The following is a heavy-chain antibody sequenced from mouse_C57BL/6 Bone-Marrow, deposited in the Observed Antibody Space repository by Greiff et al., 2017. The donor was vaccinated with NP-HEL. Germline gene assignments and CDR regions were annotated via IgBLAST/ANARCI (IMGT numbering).Heavy chain of an antibody. CDR3: ARRGPYYGYDEGAMDY. CDR2: IDPANGNT. V-gene: IGHV14-3*01. J-gene: IGHJ4*01. D-gene: IGHD2-2*01. CDR1: GFNIKNTY. Sequence: VQLKQSVAELVRPGASVKLSCTASGFNIKNTYMHWVKQRPEQGLEWIGRIDPANGNTKYAPKFQGKATITADTSSNTAYLQLSSLTSEDTTIYYCARRGPYYGYDEGAMDYWGQGTSVTVSS.